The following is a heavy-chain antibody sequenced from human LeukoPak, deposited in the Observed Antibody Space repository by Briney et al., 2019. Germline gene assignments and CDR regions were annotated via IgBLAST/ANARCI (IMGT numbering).Heavy chain of an antibody. J-gene: IGHJ4*02. V-gene: IGHV4-34*01. CDR3: ATGWAPASTYYYDSSGWYFDY. CDR2: INHSGST. Sequence: SETLSLTCAVYGGSFSGYYWSWIRKPPGKGLEWIGEINHSGSTNYNPSLKSRVTISVDTSKNQFSLKLSSVTAADTAVYYCATGWAPASTYYYDSSGWYFDYWGQGTLVTVSS. CDR1: GGSFSGYY. D-gene: IGHD3-22*01.